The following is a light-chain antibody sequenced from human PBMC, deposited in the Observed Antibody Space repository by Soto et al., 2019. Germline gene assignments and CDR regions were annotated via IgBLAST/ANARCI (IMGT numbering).Light chain of an antibody. J-gene: IGKJ1*01. V-gene: IGKV3D-15*01. Sequence: EILMTQSPATLSVSPGERATLSCRASQSVRSNLAWYQQRPGQAPRLLIYGASTRATGIPGRFSGSASGREYTLTISRLEPEDFAVYYCHQYFSSPRTFGQGTKVDIK. CDR2: GAS. CDR3: HQYFSSPRT. CDR1: QSVRSN.